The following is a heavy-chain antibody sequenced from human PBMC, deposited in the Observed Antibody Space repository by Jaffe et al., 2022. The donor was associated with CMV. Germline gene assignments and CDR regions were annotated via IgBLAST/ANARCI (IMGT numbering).Heavy chain of an antibody. CDR1: GGSISSYY. V-gene: IGHV4-59*01. CDR2: IYYSGST. J-gene: IGHJ6*03. D-gene: IGHD3-10*01. Sequence: QVQLQESGPGLVKPSETLSLTCTVSGGSISSYYWSWIRQPPGKGLEWIGYIYYSGSTNYNPSLKSRVTISVDTSKNQFSLKLSSVTAADTAVYYCARARSGRVFYYMDVWGKGTTVTVSS. CDR3: ARARSGRVFYYMDV.